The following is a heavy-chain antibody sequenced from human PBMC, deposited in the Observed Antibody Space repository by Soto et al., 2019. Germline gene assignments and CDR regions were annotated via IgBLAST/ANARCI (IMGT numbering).Heavy chain of an antibody. J-gene: IGHJ4*02. CDR2: IYYSGST. CDR3: ATTYYDILTGYYLQGGGDY. V-gene: IGHV4-39*01. Sequence: QLQLQESGPGLVKPSETLSLTCTVSGGSISSSSYYWGWIRQPPGKGLEWNGSIYYSGSTYYNPSLKSRVTISVDTSKNQFSLKLSSVSAADTAVYYCATTYYDILTGYYLQGGGDYWGQGTLVTVSS. CDR1: GGSISSSSYY. D-gene: IGHD3-9*01.